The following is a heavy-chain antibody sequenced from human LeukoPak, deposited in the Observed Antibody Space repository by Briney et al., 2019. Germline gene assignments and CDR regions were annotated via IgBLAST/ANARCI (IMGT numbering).Heavy chain of an antibody. V-gene: IGHV5-51*01. D-gene: IGHD2-15*01. CDR3: ARLRYCSGGSCSWYYYYGMDV. J-gene: IGHJ6*02. Sequence: PGESLKISCKGSGYSSTSYWIGWVRQMPGKGLEWMGIIYPGDSDTRYSPSFQGQVTISADKSISTAYLQWSSLKASDTAMYYCARLRYCSGGSCSWYYYYGMDVWGQGTTVTVSS. CDR1: GYSSTSYW. CDR2: IYPGDSDT.